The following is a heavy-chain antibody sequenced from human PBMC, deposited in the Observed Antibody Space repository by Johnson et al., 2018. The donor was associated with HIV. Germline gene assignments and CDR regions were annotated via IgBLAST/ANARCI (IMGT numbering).Heavy chain of an antibody. V-gene: IGHV3-66*01. Sequence: EVQLLESGGGLVQSGGSLRLSCGASGFTVSNNYMNWVRQAPGKWLEWVSVIYSGGSTYYADSVKGRFTISRDNSKNTLYLQMNSLRAGDTAVYYCARDGEAQQLPLGDAFDIWGQGTMVIVSS. CDR3: ARDGEAQQLPLGDAFDI. CDR2: IYSGGST. CDR1: GFTVSNNY. J-gene: IGHJ3*02. D-gene: IGHD6-13*01.